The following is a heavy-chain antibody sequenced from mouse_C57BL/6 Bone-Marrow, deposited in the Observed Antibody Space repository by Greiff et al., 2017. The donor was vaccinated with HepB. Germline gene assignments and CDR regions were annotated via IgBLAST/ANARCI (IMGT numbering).Heavy chain of an antibody. V-gene: IGHV14-4*01. Sequence: VQLKESGAELVRPGASVKLSCTASGFNITADYMHWVKQRPEQGLEWIGWIDPENGDTEYASKFQGKATITADTSSNTAYLQLSSLTSEDTSVSYCTPLQWLGRDCYLAVGGKGTSVTVS. CDR3: TPLQWLGRDCYLAV. CDR1: GFNITADY. CDR2: IDPENGDT. D-gene: IGHD2-2*01. J-gene: IGHJ1*03.